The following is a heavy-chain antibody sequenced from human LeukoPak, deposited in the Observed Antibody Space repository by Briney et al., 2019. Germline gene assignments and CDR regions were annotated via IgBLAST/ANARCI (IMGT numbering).Heavy chain of an antibody. Sequence: PSETLSLTCAVYGGSFSGYYWSWIRQPPGKGLEWIGEINHSGSTNYNPSLKSRVTISVDMSKNQFSPKLSSVTAADTAVYYCARGGKLLWFGELLYGLPGPVDYWGQGTLVTVSS. D-gene: IGHD3-10*01. J-gene: IGHJ4*02. CDR2: INHSGST. CDR3: ARGGKLLWFGELLYGLPGPVDY. V-gene: IGHV4-34*01. CDR1: GGSFSGYY.